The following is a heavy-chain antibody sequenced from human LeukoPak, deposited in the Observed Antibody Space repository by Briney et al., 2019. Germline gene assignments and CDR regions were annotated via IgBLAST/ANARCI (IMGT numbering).Heavy chain of an antibody. D-gene: IGHD4-17*01. CDR3: ARLVDYGDYPPDV. CDR2: IIPIFGTA. V-gene: IGHV1-69*05. Sequence: GASVKVSCKASGGTFSSYAISWVRQAPGQGLEWMGGIIPIFGTANYAQKFQGRVTITTDESTSTAYMELSSLRSEDTAVYYCARLVDYGDYPPDVWGKGTTVTVSS. J-gene: IGHJ6*04. CDR1: GGTFSSYA.